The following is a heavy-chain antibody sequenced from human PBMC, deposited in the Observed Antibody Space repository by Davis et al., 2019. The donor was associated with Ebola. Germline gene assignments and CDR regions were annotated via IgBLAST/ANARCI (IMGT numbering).Heavy chain of an antibody. CDR1: GFTVSFYD. V-gene: IGHV3-13*01. Sequence: PGGSLRLSCVASGFTVSFYDMQWVRHAAGQSLEWLAAIGTAGETYYPESGKDRFTISRDNAKNSLYLQMDSLRAGDTALYYCARANPTSRFRIDYWGQGTLVTVSS. D-gene: IGHD2/OR15-2a*01. CDR2: IGTAGET. J-gene: IGHJ4*02. CDR3: ARANPTSRFRIDY.